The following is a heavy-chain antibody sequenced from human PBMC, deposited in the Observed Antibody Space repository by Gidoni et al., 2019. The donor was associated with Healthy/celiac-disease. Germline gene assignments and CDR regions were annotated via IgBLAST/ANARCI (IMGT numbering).Heavy chain of an antibody. CDR1: GFTFSNAW. D-gene: IGHD3-22*01. CDR3: NYDPGYYYYYYGMDV. J-gene: IGHJ6*02. V-gene: IGHV3-15*01. CDR2: IKSKTDGGTT. Sequence: EVQLVESGGGLVKPGGSLRLSCAASGFTFSNAWMSWVRQAPGKGLEWVGRIKSKTDGGTTDYAAPVKGRFTISRDDSKNTLYLQMNSLKTEDTAVYYCNYDPGYYYYYYGMDVWGQGTTVTVSS.